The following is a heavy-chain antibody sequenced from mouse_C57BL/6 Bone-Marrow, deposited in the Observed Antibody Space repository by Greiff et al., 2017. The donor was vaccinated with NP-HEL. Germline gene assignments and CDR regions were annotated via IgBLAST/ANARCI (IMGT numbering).Heavy chain of an antibody. J-gene: IGHJ3*01. D-gene: IGHD2-5*01. V-gene: IGHV2-9-1*01. Sequence: VQLQQSGAELARPGASVKLSCKASGYTFTSYGISWVRQPPGKGLEWLGVIWTGGGTNYNSALKSRLSISKDNSKSQVFLKMNSLQTDDTARYYCARVWYYSNYVWFAYWGQGTLVTVSA. CDR2: IWTGGGT. CDR3: ARVWYYSNYVWFAY. CDR1: GYTFTSYG.